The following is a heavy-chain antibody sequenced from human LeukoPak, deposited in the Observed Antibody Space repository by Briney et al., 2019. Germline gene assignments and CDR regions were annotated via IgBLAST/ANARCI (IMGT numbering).Heavy chain of an antibody. D-gene: IGHD3-22*01. CDR2: IYYSGST. Sequence: SETLSLTCTVSGGSFSSCDYYWSWIRQPPGQDLEWIGYIYYSGSTYYNPSLKSRVTISVDTSKNQFSLKLSSVTAADTAVYYCARVSFVEEYYYDSSGYIFDYWGQGTLVTVSS. J-gene: IGHJ4*02. CDR1: GGSFSSCDYY. V-gene: IGHV4-30-4*08. CDR3: ARVSFVEEYYYDSSGYIFDY.